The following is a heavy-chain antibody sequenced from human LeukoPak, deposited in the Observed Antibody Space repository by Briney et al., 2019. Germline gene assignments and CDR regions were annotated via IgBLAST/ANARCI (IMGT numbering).Heavy chain of an antibody. V-gene: IGHV1-2*02. CDR3: ARVPGRNVLRYLEASSNWFDP. J-gene: IGHJ5*02. D-gene: IGHD3-9*01. CDR2: INPNSGGT. Sequence: GASVKVSCKASGYTFTGYYMHWVRQAPGQGLEWMGWINPNSGGTNYVQKFQGRVTMTRDTSISTAYMELSRLRSDDTAVYYCARVPGRNVLRYLEASSNWFDPWGQGTLVTVSS. CDR1: GYTFTGYY.